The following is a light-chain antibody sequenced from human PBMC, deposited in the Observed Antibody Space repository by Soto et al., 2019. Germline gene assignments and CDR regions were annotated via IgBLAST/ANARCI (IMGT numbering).Light chain of an antibody. V-gene: IGKV3-20*01. CDR3: QQYGSSLFT. CDR1: QSVSSSY. CDR2: GAS. J-gene: IGKJ3*01. Sequence: EIVLTQSPGTLSLSPGERATLSCRASQSVSSSYLAWYQQKPGQAPRLLIYGASSRATGIPDRFSGSGSGTDFTLTISRLEPEDSAVYYCQQYGSSLFTFGPVTKVDIK.